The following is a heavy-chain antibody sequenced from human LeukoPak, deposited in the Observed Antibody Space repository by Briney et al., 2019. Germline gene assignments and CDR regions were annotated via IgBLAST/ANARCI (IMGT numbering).Heavy chain of an antibody. Sequence: GGSLRLSCAASGFTFDDYAMHWVRQAPGKGLEWVSGISWNSGSIGYADSVKGRFTISRDNAKNSLYLQMNSLRAEDTAVYYCAKDGGTGRIAAPGADYWGQGTLVTVSS. CDR3: AKDGGTGRIAAPGADY. CDR2: ISWNSGSI. V-gene: IGHV3-9*01. J-gene: IGHJ4*02. D-gene: IGHD6-13*01. CDR1: GFTFDDYA.